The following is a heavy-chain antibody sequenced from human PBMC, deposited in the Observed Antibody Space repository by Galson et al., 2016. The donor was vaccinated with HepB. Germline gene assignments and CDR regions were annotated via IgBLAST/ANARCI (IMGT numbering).Heavy chain of an antibody. CDR1: GYVLTAYY. V-gene: IGHV1-2*02. Sequence: SVKVSCKASGYVLTAYYIHWVRQAPGQGLEWMGWINPNSGGTNYAPNFRGRVTMTRDTSINTAYVDLTSLTSDDTAIYYCASLRSSWFRPEDDAFDLWGQGTWVIVS. CDR2: INPNSGGT. D-gene: IGHD6-13*01. CDR3: ASLRSSWFRPEDDAFDL. J-gene: IGHJ3*01.